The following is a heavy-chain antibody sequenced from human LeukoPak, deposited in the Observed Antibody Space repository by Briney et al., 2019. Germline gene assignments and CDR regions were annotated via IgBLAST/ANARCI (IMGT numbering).Heavy chain of an antibody. CDR2: MNPNSGNT. CDR1: GYTFTSYD. CDR3: ARGRYGSSTSCYNY. Sequence: ASVKVSCKAPGYTFTSYDINWVRQATGQGLEWMGWMNPNSGNTGYAQKFQGRVTMTRNTSISTAYMELSSLRSEDTAVYYCARGRYGSSTSCYNYWGQGTLVTVSS. D-gene: IGHD2-2*02. J-gene: IGHJ4*02. V-gene: IGHV1-8*01.